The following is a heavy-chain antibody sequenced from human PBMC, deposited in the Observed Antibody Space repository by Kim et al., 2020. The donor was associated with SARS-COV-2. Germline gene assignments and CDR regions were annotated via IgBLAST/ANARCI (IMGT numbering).Heavy chain of an antibody. CDR1: GGSISSYY. J-gene: IGHJ4*02. D-gene: IGHD3-10*01. CDR3: SRALGFGEFGIVY. Sequence: SETLSLTCTVSGGSISSYYWSWIRQPPGKGLEWIGYIYFSGSTNYNPSLKIRVTISVDTSKTQFPLNLSSVTAAATAASFCSRALGFGEFGIVYWGQGT. V-gene: IGHV4-59*01. CDR2: IYFSGST.